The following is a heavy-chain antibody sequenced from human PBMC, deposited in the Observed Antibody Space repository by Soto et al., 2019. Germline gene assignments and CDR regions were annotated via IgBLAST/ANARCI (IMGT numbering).Heavy chain of an antibody. Sequence: AASVKISCKASGYTFNTYGVNWVRQAPGQGLEWMGWINTDSGNPSYAQKFQGRVSMTRDTSSGTAYMEMRSLTSDDTAVYYCTRKKCTGDCYLFEYWGEGTLVTVSS. D-gene: IGHD2-21*02. V-gene: IGHV1-18*01. CDR1: GYTFNTYG. J-gene: IGHJ4*02. CDR2: INTDSGNP. CDR3: TRKKCTGDCYLFEY.